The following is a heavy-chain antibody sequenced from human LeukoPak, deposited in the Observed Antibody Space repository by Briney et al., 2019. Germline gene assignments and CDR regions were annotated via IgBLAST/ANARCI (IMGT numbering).Heavy chain of an antibody. Sequence: PGGSLRLSCVASGFTFSGHWMTWVRPAPGKGLEWVGNINPGGYDKFYVDSVEGRFTMSRDNARNSLYLQMDSLRAEDTAVYYCARLKGTTSVFDYWGQGTLVTVSS. CDR1: GFTFSGHW. J-gene: IGHJ4*02. CDR3: ARLKGTTSVFDY. D-gene: IGHD4-17*01. CDR2: INPGGYDK. V-gene: IGHV3-7*03.